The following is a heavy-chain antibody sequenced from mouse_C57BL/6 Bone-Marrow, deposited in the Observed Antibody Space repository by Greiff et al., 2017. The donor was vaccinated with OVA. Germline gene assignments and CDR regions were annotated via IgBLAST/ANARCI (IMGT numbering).Heavy chain of an antibody. CDR2: ISSGGSYT. CDR1: GFTFSSYG. D-gene: IGHD2-3*01. J-gene: IGHJ2*01. Sequence: EVHLVESGGDLVKPGGSLKLSCAASGFTFSSYGMSWVRQTPDKRLEWVATISSGGSYTYYPDSMKGRFTISRVNAKNTLYLQMSSLKSEDTAMYYCARHMRYFDYWGQGTTLTVSS. CDR3: ARHMRYFDY. V-gene: IGHV5-6*01.